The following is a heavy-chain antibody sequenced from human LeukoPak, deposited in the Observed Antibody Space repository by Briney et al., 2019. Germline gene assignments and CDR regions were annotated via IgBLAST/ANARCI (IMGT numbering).Heavy chain of an antibody. CDR3: ARDPESSSDY. J-gene: IGHJ4*02. V-gene: IGHV3-33*01. CDR2: IWYDGSNN. Sequence: GGSLRLSCAASGFTFSSHGFHWVRQAPGKGLEWVAVIWYDGSNNYYADSVKGRFTISRGNSKNTLYLQMNSLRAEDTAVYYCARDPESSSDYWGQGTLVTVSS. CDR1: GFTFSSHG. D-gene: IGHD1-14*01.